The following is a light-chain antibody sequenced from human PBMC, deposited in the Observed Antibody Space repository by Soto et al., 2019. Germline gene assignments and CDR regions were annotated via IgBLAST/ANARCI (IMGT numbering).Light chain of an antibody. CDR2: AAS. CDR3: QQSYTTPRT. V-gene: IGKV1-39*01. J-gene: IGKJ1*01. Sequence: DVQMTQSPSSLSASVGDRVTITCRASQSISSYLNWYQQKPGKAPKLLIYAASSLQSGVPSRFSGSGSGTDFTLTISSLQAGDFATYYCQQSYTTPRTFGQGTKVDIK. CDR1: QSISSY.